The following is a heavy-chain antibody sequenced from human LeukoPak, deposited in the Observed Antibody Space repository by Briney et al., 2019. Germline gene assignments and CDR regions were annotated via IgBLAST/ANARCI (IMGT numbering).Heavy chain of an antibody. CDR3: LVVGFPGHFTY. D-gene: IGHD2-15*01. CDR1: GFTFSSHG. CDR2: ILQEGTET. Sequence: GGSLRLSCSASGFTFSSHGFYWVRQSPGKGLEHFSSILQEGTETYYAAPVNGTFTISRDNSKKPVSFQLTRLTVADTAAYYCLVVGFPGHFTYWGPGAPVTV. J-gene: IGHJ1*01. V-gene: IGHV3-64*05.